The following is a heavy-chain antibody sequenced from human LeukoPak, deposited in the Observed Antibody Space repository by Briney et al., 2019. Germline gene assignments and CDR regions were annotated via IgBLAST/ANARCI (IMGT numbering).Heavy chain of an antibody. J-gene: IGHJ6*03. CDR1: GGTFSSYA. D-gene: IGHD3-3*02. V-gene: IGHV1-69*06. CDR3: ARSHHGQKTAFLEWFSTSLATDYYYYMDA. CDR2: IIPIFGTA. Sequence: SVKVSCKASGGTFSSYAISWVRQAPGQGLEWMGGIIPIFGTANYAQKFQGRVTITADKSTSTAYMELSSLRSEDTAVYYCARSHHGQKTAFLEWFSTSLATDYYYYMDAWGKGTTVTVSS.